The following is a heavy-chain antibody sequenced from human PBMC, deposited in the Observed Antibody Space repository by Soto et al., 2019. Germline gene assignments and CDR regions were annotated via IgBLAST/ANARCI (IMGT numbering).Heavy chain of an antibody. CDR1: GFSLSTSGVS. CDR3: AHSSSRWPLGY. CDR2: IYWDDDK. J-gene: IGHJ4*02. V-gene: IGHV2-5*02. D-gene: IGHD4-17*01. Sequence: QITLKESGPTLVKPTQTLTLTCTFSGFSLSTSGVSVVWIRQPPGKALEWLALIYWDDDKRYSPSLKNRLTITQDTSKNPVVLTMTNMDHVDTATYFCAHSSSRWPLGYWGQGTLVTVSS.